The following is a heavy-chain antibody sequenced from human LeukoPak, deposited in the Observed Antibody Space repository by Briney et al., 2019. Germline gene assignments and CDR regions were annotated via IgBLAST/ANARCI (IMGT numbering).Heavy chain of an antibody. V-gene: IGHV4-61*02. CDR2: IYTSGST. CDR1: GGSICSGSYY. Sequence: SQTLSLTXTVSGGSICSGSYYWSWIRQPAGKGLQWIGRIYTSGSTNYNPSLKSRVTISVDTSKNQFSLKLSSVTAADTAVYYCARDFKGDYYYYYMDVWGKGTTVTVSS. J-gene: IGHJ6*03. CDR3: ARDFKGDYYYYYMDV.